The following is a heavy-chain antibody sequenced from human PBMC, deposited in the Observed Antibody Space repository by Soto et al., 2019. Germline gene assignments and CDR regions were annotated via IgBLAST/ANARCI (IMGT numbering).Heavy chain of an antibody. CDR2: ISPFHGDT. D-gene: IGHD3-16*01. Sequence: QVELVQSGPEVKKPGASVKVSCKASGYSFTNYAIGWVRQAPGQGLEWVGWISPFHGDTNYAQNFQGRITVTTDSSTSTAYMDLGRLRSDDTAVYYCAGSDHVDRYFDYWGQGTRITVSS. V-gene: IGHV1-18*01. CDR1: GYSFTNYA. J-gene: IGHJ4*02. CDR3: AGSDHVDRYFDY.